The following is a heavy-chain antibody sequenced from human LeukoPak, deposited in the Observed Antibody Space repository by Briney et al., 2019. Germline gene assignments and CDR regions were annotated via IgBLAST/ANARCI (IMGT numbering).Heavy chain of an antibody. D-gene: IGHD2-2*01. V-gene: IGHV1-69*04. J-gene: IGHJ4*02. CDR1: GGTFSSYA. CDR3: ARDLETHCSSTSCYPLYFDY. CDR2: IIPIFGIA. Sequence: ASVKVSCKASGGTFSSYAISWVRQAPGQGLEWMGRIIPIFGIANYAQKFQGRVTITADKSTSTAYMELSSLRSEDTAVYYCARDLETHCSSTSCYPLYFDYWGQGTLVTVSS.